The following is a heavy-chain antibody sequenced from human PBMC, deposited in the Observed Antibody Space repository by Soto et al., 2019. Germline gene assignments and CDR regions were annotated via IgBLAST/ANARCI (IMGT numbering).Heavy chain of an antibody. Sequence: SETLSLTCTVSGDSISSRSHYWNWIRRVPGKGLEFIGYIFYTGATYYNPSLRGRISMSVDTSKNQFSLTLRSVTAADTAIYYCAREGRHSGGMRESWFDPWGQGTQVTVSS. V-gene: IGHV4-31*03. CDR2: IFYTGAT. D-gene: IGHD3-10*01. CDR1: GDSISSRSHY. CDR3: AREGRHSGGMRESWFDP. J-gene: IGHJ5*02.